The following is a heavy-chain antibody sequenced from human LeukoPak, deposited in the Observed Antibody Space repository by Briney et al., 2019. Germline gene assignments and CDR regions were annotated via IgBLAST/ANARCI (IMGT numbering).Heavy chain of an antibody. J-gene: IGHJ4*02. V-gene: IGHV3-66*01. CDR1: GFTVSSNY. D-gene: IGHD6-19*01. Sequence: PGGSLRLSCAASGFTVSSNYMGWVRQAPGKGLEWVSVIYSGGDTYYAGSVKGRFTISRDNSKNMIYLEMTSLKAEDTAVYYCAKERNLEIAVAGTIFDSWGQGTLVTVSS. CDR3: AKERNLEIAVAGTIFDS. CDR2: IYSGGDT.